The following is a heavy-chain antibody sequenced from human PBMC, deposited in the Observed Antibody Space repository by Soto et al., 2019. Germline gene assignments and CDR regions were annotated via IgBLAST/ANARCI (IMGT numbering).Heavy chain of an antibody. CDR1: GYTLTELS. CDR3: ATDSLLQGMRAFDI. Sequence: ASVKVSCKVSGYTLTELSMHWVRQAPGKGLEWMGGFDPEDGETIYAQKFQGRVTMTEDTSTDTAYMELSSLRSEDTAVYCCATDSLLQGMRAFDIWGQGTMVTVSS. CDR2: FDPEDGET. D-gene: IGHD3-10*01. J-gene: IGHJ3*02. V-gene: IGHV1-24*01.